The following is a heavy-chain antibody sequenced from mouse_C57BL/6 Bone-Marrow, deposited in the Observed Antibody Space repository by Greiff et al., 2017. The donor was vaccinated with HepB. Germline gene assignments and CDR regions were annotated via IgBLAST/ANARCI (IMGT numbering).Heavy chain of an antibody. CDR1: GYTFTDYY. D-gene: IGHD2-10*01. V-gene: IGHV1-26*01. J-gene: IGHJ4*01. Sequence: EVQLQQSGPELVKPGASVKISCKASGYTFTDYYMNWVKQSNGKSLEWIGDINPNNGGTSYNQKFKGKATLTVDKSSSTAYMELRSLTSEDSAVYYCASYSLMDYWGQGTSVTVSS. CDR3: ASYSLMDY. CDR2: INPNNGGT.